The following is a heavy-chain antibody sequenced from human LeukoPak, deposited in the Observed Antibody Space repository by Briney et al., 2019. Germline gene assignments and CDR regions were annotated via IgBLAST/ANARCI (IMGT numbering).Heavy chain of an antibody. J-gene: IGHJ5*02. Sequence: PGGSLRLSCAASGFTVSGNYMSWVRQAPGKGLEWVSVIYSGGNTYYADSVKGRFTISRDNSKNTLYLQMNSLRAEDTAVYYCAKVKGGIAQGWFDPWGQGTLVTVSS. D-gene: IGHD1-1*01. V-gene: IGHV3-53*01. CDR3: AKVKGGIAQGWFDP. CDR1: GFTVSGNY. CDR2: IYSGGNT.